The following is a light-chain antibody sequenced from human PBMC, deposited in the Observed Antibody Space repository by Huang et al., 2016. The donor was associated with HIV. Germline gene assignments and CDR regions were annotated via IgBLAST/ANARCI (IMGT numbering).Light chain of an antibody. J-gene: IGKJ2*01. CDR3: QQYNNWPRT. Sequence: ERVMTQSPATLSVSLGETATLSCRASQYVSSNLAWYQQKPGQAPRLLIYVASTRVTDIPARFSGSGSGIEFTLTISTLQSEDSAVYYCQQYNNWPRTFGQGTKLEIK. CDR2: VAS. V-gene: IGKV3-15*01. CDR1: QYVSSN.